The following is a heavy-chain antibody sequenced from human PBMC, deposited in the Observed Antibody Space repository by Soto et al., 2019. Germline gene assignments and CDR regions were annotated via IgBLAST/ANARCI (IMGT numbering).Heavy chain of an antibody. Sequence: GGSLRLSCTVSGFAFNNYGINWVRQAPGKGLEWVSSISNSDYTYYSDSVKGRFAISRDNAKSSVSLQMNTLRVEDTAVYYCAREDSIIIPAVSDFWGQGTLVTVSS. D-gene: IGHD2-2*01. CDR3: AREDSIIIPAVSDF. V-gene: IGHV3-21*01. CDR1: GFAFNNYG. CDR2: ISNSDYT. J-gene: IGHJ4*02.